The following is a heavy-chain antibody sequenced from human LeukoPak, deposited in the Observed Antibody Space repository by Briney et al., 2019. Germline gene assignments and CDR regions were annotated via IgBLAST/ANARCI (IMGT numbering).Heavy chain of an antibody. Sequence: GRSLRLSCEASGFRFTDYSMDWVRQAPGKGLEWVAYMRSGGSDIYYADSVKGRFTISRDNAKYALYLQMTSLREEDTAIYYCARVGGYYGSGSYREYLDYWGQGTLVTVSS. CDR2: MRSGGSDI. CDR1: GFRFTDYS. D-gene: IGHD3-10*01. CDR3: ARVGGYYGSGSYREYLDY. V-gene: IGHV3-21*04. J-gene: IGHJ4*02.